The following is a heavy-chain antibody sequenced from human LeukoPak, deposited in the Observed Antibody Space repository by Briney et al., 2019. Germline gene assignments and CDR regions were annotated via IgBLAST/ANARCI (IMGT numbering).Heavy chain of an antibody. J-gene: IGHJ4*02. Sequence: GGSLRLSCAASGFTFSSYGMHWVRQAPGKGLEWVAYIQYDGSNEQYAHSVKGRFRISRDSSKNILYLQMNSLRAEDTAVYYCAKRVRATQDFDYWGQGTLVTVSS. CDR1: GFTFSSYG. V-gene: IGHV3-30*02. CDR3: AKRVRATQDFDY. D-gene: IGHD1-26*01. CDR2: IQYDGSNE.